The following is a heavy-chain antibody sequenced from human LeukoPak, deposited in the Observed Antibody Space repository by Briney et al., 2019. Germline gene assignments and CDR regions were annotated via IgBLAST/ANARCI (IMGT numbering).Heavy chain of an antibody. V-gene: IGHV1-8*03. CDR1: GYTFTSYD. Sequence: GASVKVSCKASGYTFTSYDINWVRQATGQGLEWMGWMNPNSGNTGYAQKFQGRVTITRNTSISTAYMELSSLRSEDTAVYYCARAPSRGWLQFEKYHYYYYYMDVWGKGTTVTVSS. CDR2: MNPNSGNT. J-gene: IGHJ6*03. D-gene: IGHD5-24*01. CDR3: ARAPSRGWLQFEKYHYYYYYMDV.